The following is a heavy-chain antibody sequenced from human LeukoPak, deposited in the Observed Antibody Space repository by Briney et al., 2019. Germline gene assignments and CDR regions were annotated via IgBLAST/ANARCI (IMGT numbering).Heavy chain of an antibody. Sequence: GGSLRLSCAASGFTVSSNYMSWVRQAPGKGLEWVSSISSSSRSKYYADSVKGRFTISRDNAKNSLYLQMNSLRAEDTAVYYCARENLVVDTASAYFDYWGQGTLVTVSS. CDR3: ARENLVVDTASAYFDY. D-gene: IGHD5-18*01. CDR2: ISSSSRSK. J-gene: IGHJ4*02. CDR1: GFTVSSNY. V-gene: IGHV3-21*01.